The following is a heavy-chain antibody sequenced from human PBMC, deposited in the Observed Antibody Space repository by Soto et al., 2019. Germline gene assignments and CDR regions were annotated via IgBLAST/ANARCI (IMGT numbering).Heavy chain of an antibody. J-gene: IGHJ4*02. D-gene: IGHD1-26*01. CDR2: ISSSSSYI. CDR3: ARTRAGVGATTVYYFYS. Sequence: AGGSLRLSCAASGFTFSSYSMNWVRQAPGKGLEWVSSISSSSSYIYYADSVKGRFTISRDNAKNSLYLQMNSLRAEDTAVYYCARTRAGVGATTVYYFYSRGQGTLVTVSA. V-gene: IGHV3-21*01. CDR1: GFTFSSYS.